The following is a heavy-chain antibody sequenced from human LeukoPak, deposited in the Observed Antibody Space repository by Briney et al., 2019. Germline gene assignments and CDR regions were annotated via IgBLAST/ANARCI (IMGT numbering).Heavy chain of an antibody. CDR3: TRVGYIDEGIDY. J-gene: IGHJ4*02. CDR1: GVPFSSYW. D-gene: IGHD5-24*01. CDR2: IKQYGSKK. Sequence: GGSLRLSCIASGVPFSSYWMTWVRQAPAQGLERVGNIKQYGSKKSYVDSVKGRFTISRDNAKNSLYLQMNSLRAEDTAIYYCTRVGYIDEGIDYWGQGTLVTVSS. V-gene: IGHV3-7*04.